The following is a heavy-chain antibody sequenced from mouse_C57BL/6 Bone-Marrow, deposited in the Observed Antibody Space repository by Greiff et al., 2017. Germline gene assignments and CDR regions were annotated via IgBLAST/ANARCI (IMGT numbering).Heavy chain of an antibody. CDR1: GFTFSSYT. J-gene: IGHJ4*01. CDR2: ISGGGGNT. V-gene: IGHV5-9*01. Sequence: DVMLVESGGGLVKPGGSLKLSCAASGFTFSSYTMSWVRQTPEKRLEWVATISGGGGNTYYPDSVKGRFTISRDNAKNTLYLQMSSLRSEDTALYYCARHRNYDFLYYAMDYWGQGTSVTVSS. D-gene: IGHD2-4*01. CDR3: ARHRNYDFLYYAMDY.